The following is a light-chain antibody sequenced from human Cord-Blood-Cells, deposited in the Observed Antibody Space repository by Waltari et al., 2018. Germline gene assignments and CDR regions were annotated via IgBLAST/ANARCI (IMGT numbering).Light chain of an antibody. CDR3: QQYNNWPPHT. J-gene: IGKJ2*01. CDR1: QSVSSN. CDR2: GAS. Sequence: EIVMTQSPATLSVSPGERATPSCRASQSVSSNLAWYQQKPGQAPRLLIYGASTRATGIPARFSGSGSGTEFTLTISSLQSEDFAVYYCQQYNNWPPHTFGQGTKLEIK. V-gene: IGKV3-15*01.